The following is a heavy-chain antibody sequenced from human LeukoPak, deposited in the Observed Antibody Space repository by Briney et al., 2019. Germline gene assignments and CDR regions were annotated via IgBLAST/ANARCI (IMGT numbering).Heavy chain of an antibody. CDR2: TNPNTGGT. CDR1: GYSFIGYH. CDR3: ASVEMATIGFEH. V-gene: IGHV1-2*02. Sequence: ASVKVSCKASGYSFIGYHMHWVRQAPGQGLEWMGWTNPNTGGTKYAQKFQGRVTMTRDTSISTAYMELSSLRSDDTAVYFCASVEMATIGFEHWGQGTLVAVSS. J-gene: IGHJ4*02. D-gene: IGHD5-24*01.